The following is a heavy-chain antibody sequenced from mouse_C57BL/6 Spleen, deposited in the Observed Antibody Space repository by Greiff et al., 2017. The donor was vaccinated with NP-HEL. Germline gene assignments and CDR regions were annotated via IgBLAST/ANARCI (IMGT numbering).Heavy chain of an antibody. Sequence: VQLQQSGPELVKPGASVKISCKASGYTFTDYYMNWVKQSHGKSLEWIGDINPNNGGTSYNQKFKGKATLTVDKSSSTAYMELRSLTSEDSAVYYCARGDHYGVAYWGQGTLVTVSA. CDR3: ARGDHYGVAY. V-gene: IGHV1-26*01. CDR1: GYTFTDYY. D-gene: IGHD1-2*01. J-gene: IGHJ3*01. CDR2: INPNNGGT.